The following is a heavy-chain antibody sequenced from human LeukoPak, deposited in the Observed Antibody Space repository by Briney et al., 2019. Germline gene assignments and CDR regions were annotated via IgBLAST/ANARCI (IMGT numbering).Heavy chain of an antibody. D-gene: IGHD4-23*01. J-gene: IGHJ4*02. V-gene: IGHV1-18*01. Sequence: ASVKVSCKASGYTFTNYGINWVRQAPGQGLEWMGWISGYNGNTNYAQKLQGRVTMTTDTSTTTAYMELRSLRSGDTAMYYCASGDYGGNPDYWGQGTLVTVSS. CDR2: ISGYNGNT. CDR3: ASGDYGGNPDY. CDR1: GYTFTNYG.